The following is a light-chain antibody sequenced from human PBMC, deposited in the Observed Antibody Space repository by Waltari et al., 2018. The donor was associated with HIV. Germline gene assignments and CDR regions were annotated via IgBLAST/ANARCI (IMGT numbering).Light chain of an antibody. J-gene: IGKJ4*01. Sequence: DIQLTQSPSFMSASVGDRVTLTCLASQGVSNYLAWYQQKPGKAPKLLIYAASTLHSGVPSRFSGSGSGTEFTLTISSLQPEDFATYYCQQLNNYPLTFGGGTKVEI. V-gene: IGKV1-9*01. CDR2: AAS. CDR3: QQLNNYPLT. CDR1: QGVSNY.